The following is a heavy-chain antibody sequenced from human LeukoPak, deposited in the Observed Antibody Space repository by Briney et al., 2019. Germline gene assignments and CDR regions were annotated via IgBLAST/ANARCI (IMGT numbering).Heavy chain of an antibody. CDR3: ARARRWLQLFRDAFDI. J-gene: IGHJ3*02. V-gene: IGHV4-34*01. CDR1: GGSFSGYY. Sequence: SETLSLTCAVYGGSFSGYYWSWIRKPPGKGLEWIGEINHSGSTNYNPSLKSRVTISVDTSKNQFSLKLSSVTAADTAVYYCARARRWLQLFRDAFDIWGQGTMVTVSS. D-gene: IGHD5-24*01. CDR2: INHSGST.